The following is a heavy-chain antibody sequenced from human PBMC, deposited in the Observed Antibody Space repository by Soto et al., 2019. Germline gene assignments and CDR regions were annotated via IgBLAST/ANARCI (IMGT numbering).Heavy chain of an antibody. CDR3: ASAYYDRSGYAVAP. CDR1: GGSLSNDY. CDR2: IYKGGSI. Sequence: SETLSLTCAVSGGSLSNDYWTWIRQPPGKGLEWIGYIYKGGSINYNPSLKSRVTISVDTSNNQFSLKLSSVTAADTAVYYCASAYYDRSGYAVAPWGQGTLVTVSS. J-gene: IGHJ5*02. V-gene: IGHV4-4*09. D-gene: IGHD3-22*01.